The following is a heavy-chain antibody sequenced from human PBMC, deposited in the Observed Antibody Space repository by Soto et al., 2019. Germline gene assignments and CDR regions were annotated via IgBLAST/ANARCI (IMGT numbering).Heavy chain of an antibody. CDR1: GFTFSSYW. J-gene: IGHJ6*03. V-gene: IGHV3-7*01. D-gene: IGHD3-3*01. Sequence: EVQLVESGGGLVQPGGSLRLSCAASGFTFSSYWMSWVRQAPGKGLEWVANIKQDGSEKYYVDSVKGRFTISRDNAKNSLYLKMNSLRAEDTAVYYCARDPNYDFWSGYYRGYYYYYMDVWGKGTTVTVSS. CDR3: ARDPNYDFWSGYYRGYYYYYMDV. CDR2: IKQDGSEK.